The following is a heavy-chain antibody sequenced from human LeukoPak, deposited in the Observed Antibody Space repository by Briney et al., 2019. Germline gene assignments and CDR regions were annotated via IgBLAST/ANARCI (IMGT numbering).Heavy chain of an antibody. CDR3: ARGYGNFDF. CDR2: IYHSGST. V-gene: IGHV4-30-2*01. D-gene: IGHD5-18*01. CDR1: GGSINSGGYS. Sequence: TLTLSLTCAVSGGSINSGGYSWSWIRQPPGKGLEWMGYIYHSGSTYYNPSLKSRVTMSVDRSKNHFSLKLNSVTAADTAVYYCARGYGNFDFWGQGILVTVSS. J-gene: IGHJ4*02.